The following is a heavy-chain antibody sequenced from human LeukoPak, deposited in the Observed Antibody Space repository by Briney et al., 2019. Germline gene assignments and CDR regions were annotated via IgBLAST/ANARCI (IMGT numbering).Heavy chain of an antibody. CDR2: IIPIFGTA. J-gene: IGHJ6*03. V-gene: IGHV1-69*05. D-gene: IGHD3-9*01. Sequence: SVKVSCKASGGTFSSYAISWVRQAPGQGLEWMGGIIPIFGTANYAQKFQGRVTITTDESTSTAYMELSSLRSEDTAVYYCARDRGTYDILTGYYYYMDVWGKGTTVTVSS. CDR3: ARDRGTYDILTGYYYYMDV. CDR1: GGTFSSYA.